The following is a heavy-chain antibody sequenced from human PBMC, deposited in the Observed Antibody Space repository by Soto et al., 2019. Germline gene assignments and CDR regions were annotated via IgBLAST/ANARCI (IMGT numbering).Heavy chain of an antibody. D-gene: IGHD4-17*01. V-gene: IGHV1-69*12. CDR1: GGTFSSYA. CDR2: IIPIFGAA. J-gene: IGHJ6*02. CDR3: ARNPMTTVSTIYYYGMDV. Sequence: QVQLVQSGAEVKKPGSSVKVSCKASGGTFSSYAISWVRQAPGQGLEWMGGIIPIFGAADYAQKFQGRVTITADEYTSTAYMELSSLRSAATVVYYCARNPMTTVSTIYYYGMDVWGQGTTVTVSS.